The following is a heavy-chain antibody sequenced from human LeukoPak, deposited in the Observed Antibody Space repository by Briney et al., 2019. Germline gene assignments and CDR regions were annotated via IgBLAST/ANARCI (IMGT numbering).Heavy chain of an antibody. D-gene: IGHD2-2*01. CDR2: INPNSGGT. Sequence: ASVKVSCKASGGTFSSYAISWVRQATGQGLEWMGWINPNSGGTNYAQKFQGRVTMTRDTSISTAYMELSRLRSDDTAVYYCARVPAAIYMDVWGKGTTVTISS. V-gene: IGHV1-2*02. CDR1: GGTFSSYA. CDR3: ARVPAAIYMDV. J-gene: IGHJ6*03.